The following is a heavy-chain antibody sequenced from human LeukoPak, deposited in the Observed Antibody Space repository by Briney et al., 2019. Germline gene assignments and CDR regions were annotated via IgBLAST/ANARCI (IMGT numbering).Heavy chain of an antibody. CDR1: SGSISSSSYY. D-gene: IGHD1-26*01. J-gene: IGHJ4*02. Sequence: SEALSLTCTVSSGSISSSSYYWGWIRQPPGKGLEGIGSIYYSGSSYYNPSLKSRVTISVDTSKNQFSLKLSSVTAAHTAVYYRARVSLSGSYWGYWGQGTLVTVSS. V-gene: IGHV4-39*07. CDR2: IYYSGSS. CDR3: ARVSLSGSYWGY.